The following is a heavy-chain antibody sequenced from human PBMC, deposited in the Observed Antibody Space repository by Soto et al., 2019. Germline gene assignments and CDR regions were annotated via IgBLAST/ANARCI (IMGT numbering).Heavy chain of an antibody. CDR3: ARVAGAKFDF. CDR1: GGSINTYY. D-gene: IGHD6-19*01. Sequence: QVQLQESGPGLVKPSGTLSLTCTVSGGSINTYYCSWIRQPAGKGLEWIGRIYHSGYTNPNSSLKSRRTMSVDTSKNQFFLRLSSVTAADTAVYYCARVAGAKFDFWGQGILVTVSS. J-gene: IGHJ4*02. CDR2: IYHSGYT. V-gene: IGHV4-4*07.